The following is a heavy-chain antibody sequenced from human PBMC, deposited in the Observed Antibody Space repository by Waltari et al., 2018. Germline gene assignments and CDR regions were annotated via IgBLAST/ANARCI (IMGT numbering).Heavy chain of an antibody. CDR2: TRATTGAT. Sequence: EVQLLESGGGFVHPGGSLKLSCATSGFTFNNYAMAWVRQAPGKGLEWVSTRATTGATYYADSVKGRFSVSRDSSTNTLHLQMNGLRDEDTALYYCARVARVAPRTRVTWYFEFWGRGALVTVSS. CDR1: GFTFNNYA. CDR3: ARVARVAPRTRVTWYFEF. V-gene: IGHV3-23*01. J-gene: IGHJ4*01. D-gene: IGHD5-18*01.